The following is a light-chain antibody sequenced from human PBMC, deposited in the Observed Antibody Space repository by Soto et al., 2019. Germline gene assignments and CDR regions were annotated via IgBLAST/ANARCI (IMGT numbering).Light chain of an antibody. CDR1: QSISSW. J-gene: IGKJ1*01. CDR3: QQYNSYSPT. Sequence: DIPMTQSPSTLSASVGDRVTITCRASQSISSWLAWYQQKPGKAPKVLIYDASSLESGVPSRFSGSGSGTEFTLTIRTLQPDDFATYYCQQYNSYSPTFGQGTKVEIK. V-gene: IGKV1-5*01. CDR2: DAS.